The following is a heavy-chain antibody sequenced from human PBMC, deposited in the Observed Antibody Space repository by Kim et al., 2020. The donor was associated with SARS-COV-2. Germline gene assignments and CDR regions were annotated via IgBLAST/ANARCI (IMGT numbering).Heavy chain of an antibody. V-gene: IGHV3-48*02. CDR1: GFTFSSYT. CDR2: ISSSRTII. Sequence: GGSLRLSCAASGFTFSSYTMNWVRQAPGKGLEWISYISSSRTIIYYADSVKGRFTISRDNAKNSLFLQMNSLRDEDTATYYCARRHAQWLASFDYWGQGT. D-gene: IGHD6-19*01. J-gene: IGHJ4*02. CDR3: ARRHAQWLASFDY.